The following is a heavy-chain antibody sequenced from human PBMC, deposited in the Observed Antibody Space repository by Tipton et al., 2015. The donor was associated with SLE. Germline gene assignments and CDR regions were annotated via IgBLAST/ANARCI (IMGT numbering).Heavy chain of an antibody. CDR3: ASPPYYGSGSYRPYWYFDL. CDR2: IKQDGSEK. D-gene: IGHD3-10*01. Sequence: FLRLSCAASGFTFSSYWMSWVRQAPGKGLEWVANIKQDGSEKYYVDSVKGRFTISRDNAKNSLYLQMNSLRAEDTAVYYCASPPYYGSGSYRPYWYFDLWGRGTLVTVSS. CDR1: GFTFSSYW. V-gene: IGHV3-7*01. J-gene: IGHJ2*01.